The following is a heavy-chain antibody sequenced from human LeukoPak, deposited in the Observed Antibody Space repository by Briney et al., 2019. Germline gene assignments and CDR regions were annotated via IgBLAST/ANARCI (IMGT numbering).Heavy chain of an antibody. CDR2: MNPNSGNT. CDR1: GYTFTSYD. J-gene: IGHJ4*02. Sequence: ASVKVSCKASGYTFTSYDINWVRQATGQGLEWMGWMNPNSGNTGYAQKFQGGVTITRNTSISTAYMELSSLRSDDTAVYYCARDVPARISSSPGRRHFDYWGQGTLVTVSS. V-gene: IGHV1-8*03. CDR3: ARDVPARISSSPGRRHFDY. D-gene: IGHD6-13*01.